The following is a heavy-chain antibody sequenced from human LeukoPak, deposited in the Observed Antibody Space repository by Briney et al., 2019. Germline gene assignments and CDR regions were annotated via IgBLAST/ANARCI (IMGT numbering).Heavy chain of an antibody. Sequence: SETLSLTCAVYGGSFSGYYWSWIRQPPGKGLEWIGEINHSGSTNYNPSLKSRVTISVDTSKNQFSLKLISVTAADTAVYYCARDAGYDFWIGYHHFDYWGQGTLVTVSS. CDR3: ARDAGYDFWIGYHHFDY. D-gene: IGHD3-3*01. CDR1: GGSFSGYY. J-gene: IGHJ4*02. CDR2: INHSGST. V-gene: IGHV4-34*01.